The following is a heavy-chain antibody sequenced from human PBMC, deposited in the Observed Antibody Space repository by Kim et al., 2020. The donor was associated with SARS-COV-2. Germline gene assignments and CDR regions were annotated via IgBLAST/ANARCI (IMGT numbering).Heavy chain of an antibody. V-gene: IGHV4-61*01. CDR3: ARDQGDSGYVDY. J-gene: IGHJ4*02. Sequence: SETLSLTCTVSGGSVSSGSYYWSWIRQPPGKGLEWIGYIYYSGSTNYNPSLKSRVTISVDTSKNQFSLKLSSVTAADTAVYYCARDQGDSGYVDYWCQGT. D-gene: IGHD1-26*01. CDR1: GGSVSSGSYY. CDR2: IYYSGST.